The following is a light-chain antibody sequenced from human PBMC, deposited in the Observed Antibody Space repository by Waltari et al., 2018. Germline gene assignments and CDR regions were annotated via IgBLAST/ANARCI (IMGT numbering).Light chain of an antibody. CDR2: EVT. CDR3: CSYAGPNLPVL. CDR1: SSDIGAYNF. J-gene: IGLJ2*01. V-gene: IGLV2-23*02. Sequence: QPALSQPASVSGSPGQSITISCSGTSSDIGAYNFVSWYQQHPGKAPKIVIYEVTERPSGVSNLFSGSKSGNTASLTISGLQAEDEADYYCCSYAGPNLPVLFGGGTRLNVL.